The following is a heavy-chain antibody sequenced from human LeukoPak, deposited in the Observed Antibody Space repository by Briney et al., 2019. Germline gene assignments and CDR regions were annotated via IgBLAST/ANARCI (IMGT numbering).Heavy chain of an antibody. CDR2: IYHSGST. CDR3: ARTYYYGSGRYFDY. J-gene: IGHJ4*02. CDR1: GGSISSYY. D-gene: IGHD3-10*01. Sequence: SETLSLTCTVSGGSISSYYWSWIRQPPGKGLDWIGYIYHSGSTNYNPSLKSRFTISLDTPKNQFSLKLSSVTAADTAVYYCARTYYYGSGRYFDYWGQGTLVTVSS. V-gene: IGHV4-59*01.